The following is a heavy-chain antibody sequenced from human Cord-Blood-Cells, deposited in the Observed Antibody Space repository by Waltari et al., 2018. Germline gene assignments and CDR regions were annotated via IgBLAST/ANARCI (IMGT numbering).Heavy chain of an antibody. D-gene: IGHD3-9*01. J-gene: IGHJ4*02. CDR2: IRSKANSYAT. CDR1: GFTFSGSA. Sequence: EVQLVESGGGLVQPGGSLKLSCAASGFTFSGSAMHWVRQASGKGLEWVGSIRSKANSYATAYAASVKGRFTISRDDSKNTAYLQMNSLKTEDTAVYYCTRFRLNNFDYWGQGTLVTVSS. V-gene: IGHV3-73*02. CDR3: TRFRLNNFDY.